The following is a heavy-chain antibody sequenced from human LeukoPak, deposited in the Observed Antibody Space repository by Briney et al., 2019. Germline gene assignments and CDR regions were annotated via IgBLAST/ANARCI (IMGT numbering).Heavy chain of an antibody. V-gene: IGHV3-23*01. J-gene: IGHJ4*02. CDR1: GFTFSSYA. CDR3: AKAGKFGSVRLVYFDF. Sequence: PGGSPRLSCAASGFTFSSYAMSWVRQAPGKGLEWVSAISGSGGSPYYADSVRGRFTISRDNSKNTLSLQMNSLRAEDTAVYFCAKAGKFGSVRLVYFDFWGQGTLVTVSS. CDR2: ISGSGGSP. D-gene: IGHD3-10*01.